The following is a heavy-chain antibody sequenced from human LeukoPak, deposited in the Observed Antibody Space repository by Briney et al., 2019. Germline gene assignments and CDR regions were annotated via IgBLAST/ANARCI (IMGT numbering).Heavy chain of an antibody. J-gene: IGHJ4*02. Sequence: GGSLRLSCAVSGFTFSSYGMHWVRQAPGKGLEWVAVISYDGSNKYYADSVKGRFTISRDNSKNTLYLQMNSLRAEDTAVYYCAEDWAAAGHRLHWGQGTLVTVFS. CDR1: GFTFSSYG. V-gene: IGHV3-30*18. CDR3: AEDWAAAGHRLH. CDR2: ISYDGSNK. D-gene: IGHD6-13*01.